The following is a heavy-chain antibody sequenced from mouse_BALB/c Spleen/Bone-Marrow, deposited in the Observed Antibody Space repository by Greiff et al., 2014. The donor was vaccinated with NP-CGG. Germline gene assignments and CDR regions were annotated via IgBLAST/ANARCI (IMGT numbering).Heavy chain of an antibody. CDR2: ILPGSGST. CDR1: GYTFSSYW. CDR3: ARSDGYYYAMDY. D-gene: IGHD2-3*01. V-gene: IGHV1-9*01. J-gene: IGHJ4*01. Sequence: QVQLQQSGAELTKPGASVKISCKATGYTFSSYWIEWVKQRPGHGLEWIGEILPGSGSTNYNEKFKGKATFTADTSSNTAYMQLSSLTSEDSAVYYCARSDGYYYAMDYWGQGTSVTVSS.